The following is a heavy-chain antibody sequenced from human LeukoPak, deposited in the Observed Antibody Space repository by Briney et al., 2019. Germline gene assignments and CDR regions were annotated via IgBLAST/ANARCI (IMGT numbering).Heavy chain of an antibody. CDR3: ARQRGYYWSFDL. V-gene: IGHV4-61*02. CDR1: GGSISSATNY. CDR2: VYTSGGT. D-gene: IGHD2-15*01. J-gene: IGHJ2*01. Sequence: SETLSLTCTVSGGSISSATNYWSWIRQPAGKGLEWIGRVYTSGGTNYNPSLKSRVTMSVDTSKNQFSLKLSSVTASDTAVYYCARQRGYYWSFDLWGRGTLITVSS.